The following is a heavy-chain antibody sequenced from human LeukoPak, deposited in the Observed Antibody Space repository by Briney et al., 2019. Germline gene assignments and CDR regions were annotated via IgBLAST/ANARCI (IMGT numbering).Heavy chain of an antibody. CDR2: ISSSSSTI. J-gene: IGHJ4*02. Sequence: PGGSLRLSCAASGFTFSSYSMNWVRQAPGKGLEWVSYISSSSSTIYYADSVKGRFTISRDNAKNSLYRQMNSLRAEDTAVYYCARDPAQVGATPFFDYWGQGTLVTVSS. CDR1: GFTFSSYS. D-gene: IGHD1-26*01. CDR3: ARDPAQVGATPFFDY. V-gene: IGHV3-48*01.